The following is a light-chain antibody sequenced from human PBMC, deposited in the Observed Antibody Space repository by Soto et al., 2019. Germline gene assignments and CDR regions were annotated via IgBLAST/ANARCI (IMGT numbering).Light chain of an antibody. CDR1: QSVSKW. Sequence: ASGVDRFTIPCRASQSVSKWLAWYQQQPGKAPKLLIYDASTLESGVPARFSGSGSGTEFTLTINSLQSDDFATYYCQQYETYSPTFGQGTKVDNK. CDR2: DAS. CDR3: QQYETYSPT. V-gene: IGKV1-5*01. J-gene: IGKJ1*01.